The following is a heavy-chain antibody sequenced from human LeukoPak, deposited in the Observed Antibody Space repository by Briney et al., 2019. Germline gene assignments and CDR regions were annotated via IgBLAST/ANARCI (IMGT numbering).Heavy chain of an antibody. CDR1: GGTFSSYA. J-gene: IGHJ4*02. Sequence: ASVKVSCKASGGTFSSYAISWVRQAPGQGLEWMGWINVGNGNTKYSQKFQGRVTITRDTSASTAYMELSSLRSEDTAVYHCARAWPNRYGSGSYHDYWGQGALVTVSS. V-gene: IGHV1-3*01. D-gene: IGHD3-10*01. CDR2: INVGNGNT. CDR3: ARAWPNRYGSGSYHDY.